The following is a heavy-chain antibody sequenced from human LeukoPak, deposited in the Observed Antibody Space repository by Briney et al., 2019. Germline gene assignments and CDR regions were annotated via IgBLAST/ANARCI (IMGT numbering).Heavy chain of an antibody. D-gene: IGHD3-10*01. Sequence: GGSLRLSCAASGFTFNSYSMHWVRQAPGKGLEYASTISSNGGSTYYANSVKGRFIISRDNSKNTMYLQMGSLRAEDMAVYYCARDTMVRGDHAFDIWGQGTMVTVSS. CDR1: GFTFNSYS. CDR2: ISSNGGST. V-gene: IGHV3-64*01. J-gene: IGHJ3*02. CDR3: ARDTMVRGDHAFDI.